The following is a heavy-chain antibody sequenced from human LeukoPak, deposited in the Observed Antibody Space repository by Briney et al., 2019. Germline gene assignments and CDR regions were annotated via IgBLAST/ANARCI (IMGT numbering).Heavy chain of an antibody. CDR1: GFTFSIYW. V-gene: IGHV3-74*01. Sequence: GGSPRLSCAASGFTFSIYWMHWVRQAPGKGLVWVSRINNDGSSTAYADSVKGRFTVSRDNAKNTLYLQMNSLRGEDTALYFCARAYSGPYRVDYWGQGTLVTVSS. D-gene: IGHD5-12*01. J-gene: IGHJ4*02. CDR2: INNDGSST. CDR3: ARAYSGPYRVDY.